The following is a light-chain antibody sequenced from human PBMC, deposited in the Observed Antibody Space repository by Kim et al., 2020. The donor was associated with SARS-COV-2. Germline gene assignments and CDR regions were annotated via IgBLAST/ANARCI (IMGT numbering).Light chain of an antibody. CDR1: KLGDKY. J-gene: IGLJ2*01. CDR2: QDS. Sequence: SYELTQPPSVYVSPGQTASITCSGDKLGDKYACWYQQKPGQSPVLVIYQDSKRPSGIPERFSGSNSGNTATLTISGTQAMDEADYYCQAWDSSTAVFGEG. CDR3: QAWDSSTAV. V-gene: IGLV3-1*01.